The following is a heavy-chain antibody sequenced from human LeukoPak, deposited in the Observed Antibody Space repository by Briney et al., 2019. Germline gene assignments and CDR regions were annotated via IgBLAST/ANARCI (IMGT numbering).Heavy chain of an antibody. J-gene: IGHJ4*02. V-gene: IGHV4-61*02. CDR2: IYTSGST. D-gene: IGHD6-13*01. Sequence: PSETLSITCTVSSGSISSGSYYWSWIRQPAGKGLEWIGRIYTSGSTNYNPSLKSRVTISVDTSKNQFSLKLSSVTAADTAVYYCASSSWVSEFDYWGQGTLVTVSS. CDR1: SGSISSGSYY. CDR3: ASSSWVSEFDY.